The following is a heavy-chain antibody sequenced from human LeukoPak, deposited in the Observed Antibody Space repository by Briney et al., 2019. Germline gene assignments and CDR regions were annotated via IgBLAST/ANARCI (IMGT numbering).Heavy chain of an antibody. Sequence: GGSLRLSCEVSGFIFSTYAMTWVRQAPRKGLEWVWAIGASGADTYYSDSAKGRFTISRDNSKSTLYLHMSSLRAEDTAVYFCARRPRDTSGYYLGAFEAWGQGTTVTVSS. CDR3: ARRPRDTSGYYLGAFEA. J-gene: IGHJ3*01. D-gene: IGHD3-22*01. V-gene: IGHV3-23*01. CDR1: GFIFSTYA. CDR2: IGASGADT.